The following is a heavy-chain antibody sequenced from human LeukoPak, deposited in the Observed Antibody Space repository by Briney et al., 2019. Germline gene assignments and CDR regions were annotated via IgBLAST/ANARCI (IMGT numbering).Heavy chain of an antibody. J-gene: IGHJ4*02. Sequence: ARSLRLSCAASGFTFSSYGMHWVRQATGKGLEWVAVIWYDGSNKYYADSVKGRFTISRDNSKNTLYLQMNSLRAEDTAVYYCAKDWGYDSSGRLNYWGQGTLVTVSS. CDR2: IWYDGSNK. CDR3: AKDWGYDSSGRLNY. CDR1: GFTFSSYG. D-gene: IGHD3-22*01. V-gene: IGHV3-33*06.